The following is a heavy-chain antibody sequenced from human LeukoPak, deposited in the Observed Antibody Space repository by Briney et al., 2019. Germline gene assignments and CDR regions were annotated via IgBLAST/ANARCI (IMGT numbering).Heavy chain of an antibody. V-gene: IGHV3-21*01. D-gene: IGHD3-9*01. CDR1: RFTFSSYS. J-gene: IGHJ3*02. Sequence: PGGSLRLSCAASRFTFSSYSMNWVRQAPGKGLEWVSSISSSSSYIYYADSVKGRFTISRDNAKNSLYLQMNSLRAEDTAVYYCARDFTGLTSYDAFDIWGQGTMVTVSS. CDR3: ARDFTGLTSYDAFDI. CDR2: ISSSSSYI.